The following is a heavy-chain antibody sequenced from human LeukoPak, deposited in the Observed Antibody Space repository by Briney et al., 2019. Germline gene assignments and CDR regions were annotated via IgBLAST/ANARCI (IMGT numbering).Heavy chain of an antibody. D-gene: IGHD3-9*01. Sequence: PSETLSLTCIVSGGSISGYYWSWIRQPPGKGLEWVGYISYSGSTNYNPSLKSRVTISVDTSKNQFSLKLSSVTAADTAVYYCAGHYDIRLVIAHWGQGTLVTVSS. V-gene: IGHV4-59*12. CDR2: ISYSGST. J-gene: IGHJ4*02. CDR3: AGHYDIRLVIAH. CDR1: GGSISGYY.